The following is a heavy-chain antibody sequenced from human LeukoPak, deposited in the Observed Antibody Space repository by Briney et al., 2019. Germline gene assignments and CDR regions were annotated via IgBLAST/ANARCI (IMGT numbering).Heavy chain of an antibody. CDR2: IYYSGST. V-gene: IGHV4-39*01. CDR3: ARRVLDTAMVTFDY. D-gene: IGHD5-18*01. J-gene: IGHJ4*02. Sequence: PSETLSLTCTVSGGSISSSSYYWGWIRQPPGKGLEWIGSIYYSGSTYYNPSLKSRVTISVDTSKNQFSLKLSSVTAADTAVYYCARRVLDTAMVTFDYWGQGTLVTVSS. CDR1: GGSISSSSYY.